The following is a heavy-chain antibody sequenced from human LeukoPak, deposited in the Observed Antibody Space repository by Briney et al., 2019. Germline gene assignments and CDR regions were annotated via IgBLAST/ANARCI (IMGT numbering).Heavy chain of an antibody. CDR1: GYTFTSYD. D-gene: IGHD3-10*01. J-gene: IGHJ4*02. Sequence: ASVKVSCKASGYTFTSYDINWVRQATGQGLEWMGWMNPNSGNTGYAQKFQGRVTMTRNTSISTAYMELSSLRAEDTAVYYCARRVVRGVKVYFDHWGQGTLVTVSS. CDR3: ARRVVRGVKVYFDH. CDR2: MNPNSGNT. V-gene: IGHV1-8*01.